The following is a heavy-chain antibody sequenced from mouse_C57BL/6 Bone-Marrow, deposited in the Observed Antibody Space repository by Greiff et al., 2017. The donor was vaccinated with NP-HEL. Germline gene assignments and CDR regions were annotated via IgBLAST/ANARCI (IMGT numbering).Heavy chain of an antibody. J-gene: IGHJ3*01. CDR3: TLGAWFAY. CDR2: IDPEDGDT. D-gene: IGHD3-1*01. V-gene: IGHV14-1*01. Sequence: VHVKQSGAELVRPGASVKLSCTASGFNIKDYYMHWVKQRPEQGLEWIGRIDPEDGDTEYAPKFQGKATMTADTSSNTAYLQLSSLTSEDTAVYYCTLGAWFAYWGQGTLVTVSA. CDR1: GFNIKDYY.